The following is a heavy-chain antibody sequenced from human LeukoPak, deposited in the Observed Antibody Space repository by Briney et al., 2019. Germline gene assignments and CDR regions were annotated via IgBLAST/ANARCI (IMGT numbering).Heavy chain of an antibody. V-gene: IGHV1-46*01. Sequence: ASVKDSCKASVYTFTSYYMHWVRQAPGQGLEWMGIINPSGGSTSYAQKFQGRVTMTRDTSTSTVYMELSSLRSEDTAVYYCARVVVRGWFDPWGQGTLVTVSS. CDR2: INPSGGST. D-gene: IGHD2-15*01. CDR3: ARVVVRGWFDP. CDR1: VYTFTSYY. J-gene: IGHJ5*02.